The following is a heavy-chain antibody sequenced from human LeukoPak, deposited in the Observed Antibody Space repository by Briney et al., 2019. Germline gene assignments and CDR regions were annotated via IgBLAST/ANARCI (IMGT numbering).Heavy chain of an antibody. CDR1: GYTFTSYG. Sequence: ASVKVSCKASGYTFTSYGISWVRQAPGQGLEWMGWISAYNGNTNHAQKLQGRVTMTTDTSTSTAYMELRSLRSDDTAVYYCAVDGPYCGSDCYPQAKYFDYWGPGTLVTVSS. J-gene: IGHJ4*02. D-gene: IGHD2-21*02. V-gene: IGHV1-18*01. CDR2: ISAYNGNT. CDR3: AVDGPYCGSDCYPQAKYFDY.